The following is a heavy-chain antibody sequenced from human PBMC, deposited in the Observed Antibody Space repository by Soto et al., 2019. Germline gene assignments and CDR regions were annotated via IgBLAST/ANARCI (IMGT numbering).Heavy chain of an antibody. V-gene: IGHV4-39*01. D-gene: IGHD5-12*01. J-gene: IGHJ4*02. CDR3: ARLFSEMATIYYFDY. CDR1: GGSISSSSYY. CDR2: IYYSGST. Sequence: SETLSLTCTVSGGSISSSSYYWGWIRQPPGKGLEWIGSIYYSGSTYYNPSLKSRVTISVDTSKNQFSLKLSSVTAADTAVYYCARLFSEMATIYYFDYWGQGTLVTVSS.